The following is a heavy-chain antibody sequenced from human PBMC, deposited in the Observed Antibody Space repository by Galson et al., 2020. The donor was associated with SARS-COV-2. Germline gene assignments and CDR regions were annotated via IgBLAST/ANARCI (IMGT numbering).Heavy chain of an antibody. CDR1: GGSISSGNYY. J-gene: IGHJ6*02. CDR2: IYKSGNT. Sequence: SETLSLTCTVSGGSISSGNYYWSWIRQPAGKGLEWIGRIYKSGNTNYNPSLWSQVTISVDTSKNQFSLKLRSVTAADTAVYYCARGNSPWVTILGIVTCPCGMDVWGQGTAVTVSS. CDR3: ARGNSPWVTILGIVTCPCGMDV. V-gene: IGHV4-61*02. D-gene: IGHD3-3*01.